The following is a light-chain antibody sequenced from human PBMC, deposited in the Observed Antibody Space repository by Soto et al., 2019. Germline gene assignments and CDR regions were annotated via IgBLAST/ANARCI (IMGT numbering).Light chain of an antibody. CDR2: GAS. J-gene: IGKJ1*01. CDR1: QSVSNN. V-gene: IGKV3-15*01. Sequence: EIVMTQSPSTLSVSPGERATLSCRASQSVSNNLAWYRKKPGQAPRPLIYGASTRATVIPARFSGSGSGTEFTLTISRLQSEDFAVYYCQQYNTWWTFGPGTRVEIK. CDR3: QQYNTWWT.